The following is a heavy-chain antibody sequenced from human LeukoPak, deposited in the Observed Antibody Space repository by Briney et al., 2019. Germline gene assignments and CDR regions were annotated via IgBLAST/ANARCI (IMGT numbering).Heavy chain of an antibody. D-gene: IGHD6-6*01. CDR2: IWYDGSKK. V-gene: IGHV3-33*01. CDR1: GFTFSGYG. Sequence: GRSLRLSCAASGFTFSGYGIRWVRQAPGQGLEWVALIWYDGSKKYYADSVKGRFTISRDNTKNTLYLQLNSLRADDTAVYYCARAHSSSSTFDLWGQGTLVTVSS. J-gene: IGHJ4*02. CDR3: ARAHSSSSTFDL.